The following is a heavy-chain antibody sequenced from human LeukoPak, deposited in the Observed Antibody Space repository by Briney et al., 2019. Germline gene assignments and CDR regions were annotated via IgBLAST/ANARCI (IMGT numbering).Heavy chain of an antibody. CDR3: ARNDFWSGYYSGGQAYYFDY. D-gene: IGHD3-3*01. CDR2: ISAYNGNT. Sequence: GASVKVSCKASGYTFTSYGISWVRQAAGQGLEWMGWISAYNGNTNYAQKLQGRVTMTTDTSTSTAYMELRSLRSDDTAVYYCARNDFWSGYYSGGQAYYFDYWGQGTLVTVSS. CDR1: GYTFTSYG. J-gene: IGHJ4*02. V-gene: IGHV1-18*01.